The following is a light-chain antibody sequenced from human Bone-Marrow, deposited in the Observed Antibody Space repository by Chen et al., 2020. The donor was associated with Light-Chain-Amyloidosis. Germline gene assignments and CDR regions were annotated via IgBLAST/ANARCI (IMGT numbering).Light chain of an antibody. CDR2: RDA. V-gene: IGLV3-25*03. CDR1: DLPTKY. CDR3: QSADSSGTYEVI. J-gene: IGLJ2*01. Sequence: SYELTQPPSVAVSPGQTARITCSGDDLPTKYAYGYQQKPGQAPVLGIHRDAERPSWISERFSGSSSGTTATLTISGVQAEDEADYHCQSADSSGTYEVIFGGGTKLTVL.